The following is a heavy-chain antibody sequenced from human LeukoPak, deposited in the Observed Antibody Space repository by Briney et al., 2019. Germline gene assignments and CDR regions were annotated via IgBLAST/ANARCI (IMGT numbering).Heavy chain of an antibody. CDR1: AGSIISYY. D-gene: IGHD4-23*01. J-gene: IGHJ4*02. CDR3: ARVAGDYGGNSRHLAHFDY. V-gene: IGHV4-59*08. Sequence: SETLSLTCSVSAGSIISYYWSWIRQPPGKGLEWIGYIYYSGSTKYNPSLKSRVTISLDTSKNQFSLRLSSVTAADTAVYYCARVAGDYGGNSRHLAHFDYWGQGTLVTVSS. CDR2: IYYSGST.